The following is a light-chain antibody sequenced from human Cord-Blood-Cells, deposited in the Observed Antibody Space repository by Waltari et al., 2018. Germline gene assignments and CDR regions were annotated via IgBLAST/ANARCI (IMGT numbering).Light chain of an antibody. CDR2: DAS. V-gene: IGKV1-5*01. Sequence: GDRVTITCRASQSISSWLAWYQQKPGKAPKLLIYDASSLESGVPSRFSGSGSWTEVTLTISSLQPDDFATYYCQQYNSYSWTFGQGTKVEIK. J-gene: IGKJ1*01. CDR1: QSISSW. CDR3: QQYNSYSWT.